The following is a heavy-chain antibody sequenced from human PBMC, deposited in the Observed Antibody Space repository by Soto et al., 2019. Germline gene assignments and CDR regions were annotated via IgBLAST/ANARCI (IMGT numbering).Heavy chain of an antibody. CDR1: GYSLTSYG. CDR2: ISAYNGNI. CDR3: ARSKGGQWLHTSYNWFDP. J-gene: IGHJ5*02. Sequence: QVQLVQSGAEVKKPGASVKVSCKALGYSLTSYGISWVRQAPGQGLEWMGWISAYNGNINYAQKLQGRVTMTTDTSTSTAYMELRSLRSDDTAVYYCARSKGGQWLHTSYNWFDPWGQGTLVTVSS. V-gene: IGHV1-18*01. D-gene: IGHD6-19*01.